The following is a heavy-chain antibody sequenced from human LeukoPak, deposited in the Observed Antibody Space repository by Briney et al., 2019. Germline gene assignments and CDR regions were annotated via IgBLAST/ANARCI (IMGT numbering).Heavy chain of an antibody. D-gene: IGHD3-10*01. CDR1: GGSFSGYY. Sequence: SETLSLTCAVYGGSFSGYYWSWIRQPPGKGLEWIGEINHSGSTNYNPSLKSRVTISVDTSKNQFSLKLSSVTAADTAVYYCARGLPYGSGRHWFDPWGQGTLVTVSS. CDR2: INHSGST. J-gene: IGHJ5*02. V-gene: IGHV4-34*01. CDR3: ARGLPYGSGRHWFDP.